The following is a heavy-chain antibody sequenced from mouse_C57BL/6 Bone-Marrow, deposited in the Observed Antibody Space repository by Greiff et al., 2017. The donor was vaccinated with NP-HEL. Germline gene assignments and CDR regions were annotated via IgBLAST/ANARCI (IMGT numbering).Heavy chain of an antibody. D-gene: IGHD1-1*01. Sequence: QVQLQQPGAELVKPGASVKLSCKASGYTFTSYWMHWVKQRPGRGLEWIGRIDPNSGGTKYNEKFKSKATLTVDKPSSTAYMQLSRLTSEDSAVYDCARESYYGSSYRWYFDVWGTGTTVTVSS. CDR1: GYTFTSYW. J-gene: IGHJ1*03. CDR3: ARESYYGSSYRWYFDV. V-gene: IGHV1-72*01. CDR2: IDPNSGGT.